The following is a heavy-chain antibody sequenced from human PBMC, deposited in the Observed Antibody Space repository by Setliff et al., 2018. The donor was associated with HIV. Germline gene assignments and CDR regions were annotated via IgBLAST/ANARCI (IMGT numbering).Heavy chain of an antibody. CDR3: ARGGDILTGSHYYYYYMDV. V-gene: IGHV4-4*08. CDR1: GGFSDRYF. D-gene: IGHD3-9*01. J-gene: IGHJ6*03. CDR2: IYTSGST. Sequence: KPSETLSLTCTVSGGFSDRYFWSWVRQPPGKGLEWIGYIYTSGSTNYNPSLKSRVTISVDTSKNQFSLKLSSVTAADTAVYYCARGGDILTGSHYYYYYMDVWGKGTTVTVSS.